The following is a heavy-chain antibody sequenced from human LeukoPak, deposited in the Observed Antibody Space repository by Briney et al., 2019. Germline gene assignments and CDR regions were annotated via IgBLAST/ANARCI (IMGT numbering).Heavy chain of an antibody. D-gene: IGHD5-18*01. J-gene: IGHJ4*02. CDR2: IYYSGST. Sequence: SQTLSLTCTVSGGSISSGSYYWSWIRQPPGKGLEWIGYIYYSGSTNYNPSLKSRVTISVDTSKNQFSLKLSSVTAADTAVYYCASGYSYGMAYYFDYWGQGTLVTVSS. CDR1: GGSISSGSYY. CDR3: ASGYSYGMAYYFDY. V-gene: IGHV4-61*01.